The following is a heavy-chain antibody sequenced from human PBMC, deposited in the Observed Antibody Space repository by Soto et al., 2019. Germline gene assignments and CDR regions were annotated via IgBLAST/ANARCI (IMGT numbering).Heavy chain of an antibody. CDR1: GGSISSDY. V-gene: IGHV4-59*01. J-gene: IGHJ4*02. D-gene: IGHD5-18*01. CDR2: IYYSGSS. Sequence: SETLSLTCVVSGGSISSDYWSWIRQPPGKGLEWIGYIYYSGSSNYNPSLKSRVSISVDTSKNQFSLKLTSVTAADTAVYYCARVVDTAMALDYWGQGALVTVSS. CDR3: ARVVDTAMALDY.